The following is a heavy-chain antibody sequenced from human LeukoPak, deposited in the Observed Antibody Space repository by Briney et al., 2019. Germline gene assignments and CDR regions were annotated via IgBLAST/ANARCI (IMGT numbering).Heavy chain of an antibody. CDR2: FDPEDGET. J-gene: IGHJ4*02. D-gene: IGHD3-10*01. CDR3: ATDQKDGSGSLAY. V-gene: IGHV1-24*01. Sequence: ASVKVSCKVSGYTLTELSMHWVRQAPGEGLEWMGGFDPEDGETIYAQKFQGRVTMTEDTSTDTAYMELSSLRSEDTAVYYCATDQKDGSGSLAYWGQGTLVTVSS. CDR1: GYTLTELS.